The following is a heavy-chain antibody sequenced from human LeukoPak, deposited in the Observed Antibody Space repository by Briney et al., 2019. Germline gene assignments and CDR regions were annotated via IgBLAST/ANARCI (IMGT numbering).Heavy chain of an antibody. D-gene: IGHD2-2*01. CDR3: ARDFCSTSCNLGY. J-gene: IGHJ4*02. CDR1: GGTFSSYA. V-gene: IGHV1-69*13. CDR2: IIPIFGTA. Sequence: ASVKVSCKASGGTFSSYAISWVRQAPGQGLEWMGGIIPIFGTANYAQKFQGRVTITADESTSTAYMELSSLRSEDTAVYYCARDFCSTSCNLGYWGQGTLVTVSS.